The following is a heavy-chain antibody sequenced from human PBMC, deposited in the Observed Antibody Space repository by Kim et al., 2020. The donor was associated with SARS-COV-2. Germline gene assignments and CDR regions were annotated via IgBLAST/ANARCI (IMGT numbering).Heavy chain of an antibody. J-gene: IGHJ1*01. CDR1: GFTFNSYA. CDR2: IRGSGDRT. V-gene: IGHV3-23*01. CDR3: AKVTSGSSGWFEYFQH. Sequence: GGSLRLSCAASGFTFNSYAMSWVRQAPGKGLEWVSGIRGSGDRTSYADSVKGRFTISRDNSKNTLYLQMDSLRAEDTAVYYCAKVTSGSSGWFEYFQHWGQGTLVTVSS. D-gene: IGHD6-19*01.